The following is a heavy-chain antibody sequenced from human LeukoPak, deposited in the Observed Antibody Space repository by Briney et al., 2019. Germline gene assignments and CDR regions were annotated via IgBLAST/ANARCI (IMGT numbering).Heavy chain of an antibody. CDR1: RFTFSTYA. CDR3: AKGGDYGDYVALDY. CDR2: ISDSGGST. Sequence: GGSLRLSCAASRFTFSTYAMSWVRQAPGKGLEWVSAISDSGGSTYYADSVRGRFTVSRDNSKNTLYLQMNSLRAEDTAVYYCAKGGDYGDYVALDYWGQGTLVTVSS. V-gene: IGHV3-23*01. J-gene: IGHJ4*02. D-gene: IGHD4-17*01.